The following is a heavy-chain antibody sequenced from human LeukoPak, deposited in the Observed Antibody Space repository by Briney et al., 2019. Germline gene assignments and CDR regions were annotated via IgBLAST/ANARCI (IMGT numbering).Heavy chain of an antibody. CDR3: ARLPSGTLNPPYDY. J-gene: IGHJ4*02. V-gene: IGHV4-59*08. D-gene: IGHD3-10*01. CDR1: GVSIHNHY. CDR2: IYYSGST. Sequence: PSETLSLTCTVSGVSIHNHYWIWILQPPGKGLESIGYIYYSGSTIYNPSLKSRVAISLDTSKNQFSLKLISVTSADTAVYYCARLPSGTLNPPYDYWGQGSLVTVSS.